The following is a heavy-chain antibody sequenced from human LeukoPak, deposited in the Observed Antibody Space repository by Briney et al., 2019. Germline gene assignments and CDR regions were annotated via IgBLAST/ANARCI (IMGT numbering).Heavy chain of an antibody. CDR2: IYTSGST. J-gene: IGHJ4*02. Sequence: KSSETLSLTCTVSGGSISSSSYYWSWIRQPAGKGLEWIVRIYTSGSTNYNPSLKSRVTMSVDTSKNQFSLKLSSVTAADTAVYYCARDPRRVAAPSFSDYWGQGTLVTVSS. CDR3: ARDPRRVAAPSFSDY. D-gene: IGHD6-6*01. V-gene: IGHV4-61*02. CDR1: GGSISSSSYY.